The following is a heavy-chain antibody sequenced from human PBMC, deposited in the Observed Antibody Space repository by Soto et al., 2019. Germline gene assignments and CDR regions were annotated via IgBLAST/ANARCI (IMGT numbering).Heavy chain of an antibody. D-gene: IGHD3-22*01. J-gene: IGHJ4*02. CDR3: ARQIYDSDTGPNFQYYFDS. CDR2: IDPSDSQT. Sequence: GASLKISCKGSGYSFAGYWIAWVRQKPGKGLEWMGRIDPSDSQTYYSPSFRGHVTISATKSITTVFLQWSSLRASDTAMYYCARQIYDSDTGPNFQYYFDSWGQGTPVTVSS. CDR1: GYSFAGYW. V-gene: IGHV5-10-1*01.